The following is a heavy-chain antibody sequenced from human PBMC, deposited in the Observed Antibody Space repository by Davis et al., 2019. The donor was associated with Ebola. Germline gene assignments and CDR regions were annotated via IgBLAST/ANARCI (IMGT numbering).Heavy chain of an antibody. CDR2: ISAYNGNT. J-gene: IGHJ4*02. CDR3: ARDGPTMYYYDSSGYDFDY. D-gene: IGHD3-22*01. CDR1: GYTFTSYG. V-gene: IGHV1-18*01. Sequence: ASVNVSRKASGYTFTSYGISWVRQAPGQGLEWMGWISAYNGNTNYAQKLQGRVTMTTDTSTSTAYMELRSLRSDDTAVYYCARDGPTMYYYDSSGYDFDYWGQGTLVTVSS.